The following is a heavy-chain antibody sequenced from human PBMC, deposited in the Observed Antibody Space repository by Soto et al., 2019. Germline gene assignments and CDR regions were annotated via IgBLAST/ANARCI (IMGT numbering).Heavy chain of an antibody. CDR2: ISYDGSNK. Sequence: GGSLRLSCAASGFTFSSYGMHWVRQAPGKGLEWVAVISYDGSNKYYADSVKGRFTISRDNSKNTLYLQMNSLRAEDTAVYYCAKDRRVAAPHRGCMDVWGQGTTVTVSS. CDR1: GFTFSSYG. J-gene: IGHJ6*02. CDR3: AKDRRVAAPHRGCMDV. D-gene: IGHD2-15*01. V-gene: IGHV3-30*18.